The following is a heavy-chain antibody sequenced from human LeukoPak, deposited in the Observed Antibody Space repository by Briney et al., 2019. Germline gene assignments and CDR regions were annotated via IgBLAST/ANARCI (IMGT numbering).Heavy chain of an antibody. CDR1: GFTFVDHG. J-gene: IGHJ4*02. CDR3: SRGVIVGAAYFDY. Sequence: GGSLRLSCTTSGFTFVDHGVSWFRQAPGQGPEWISFIKTKIFGGTTEYAASVKGRFTISRDDSTGIAYLQTDTVGHDDTAVYYCSRGVIVGAAYFDYWGQGTLVTVSS. V-gene: IGHV3-49*03. D-gene: IGHD1-26*01. CDR2: IKTKIFGGTT.